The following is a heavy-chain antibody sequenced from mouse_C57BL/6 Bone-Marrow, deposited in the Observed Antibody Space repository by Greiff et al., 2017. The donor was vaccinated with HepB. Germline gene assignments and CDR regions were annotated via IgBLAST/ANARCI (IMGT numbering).Heavy chain of an antibody. D-gene: IGHD1-1*02. CDR2: IDPETGGT. V-gene: IGHV1-15*01. J-gene: IGHJ4*01. Sequence: QVQLQQPGAELVRPGTSVKLSCKASGYTFTDYEMHWVKQTPVHGLEWIGAIDPETGGTAYNQKFKGKAILTADKSSSTAYMELRSLTSEDSAVYYCTRRGGNPYAMDYWGQGTSVTVSS. CDR1: GYTFTDYE. CDR3: TRRGGNPYAMDY.